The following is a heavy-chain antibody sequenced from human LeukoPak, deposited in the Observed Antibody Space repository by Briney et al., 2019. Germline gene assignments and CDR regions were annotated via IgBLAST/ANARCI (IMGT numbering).Heavy chain of an antibody. CDR1: GGSISSYY. CDR2: IYNSGST. V-gene: IGHV4-59*01. J-gene: IGHJ4*02. CDR3: ARARPDTAMAVDY. D-gene: IGHD5-18*01. Sequence: PSETLSLTCTVSGGSISSYYWSWVRQPPGKGLEYIGYIYNSGSTNYNPSLKSRVTVSVDTSKNQFSLKLRSVTAADTAMYYCARARPDTAMAVDYWGQGTLVTVSS.